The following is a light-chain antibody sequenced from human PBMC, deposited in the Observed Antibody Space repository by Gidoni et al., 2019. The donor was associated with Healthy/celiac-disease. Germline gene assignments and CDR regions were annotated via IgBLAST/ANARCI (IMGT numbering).Light chain of an antibody. V-gene: IGKV1-39*01. CDR1: QSISSY. Sequence: DIQMTQSPSSLSASVGDRVTITCRASQSISSYLNWYQQKPRKAPKLLIYAASSLQSGVPSRFSGSGSGTDFTLTISSLQPEDFATYYCQQSYSTPHTFGGXTKVEIK. J-gene: IGKJ4*01. CDR2: AAS. CDR3: QQSYSTPHT.